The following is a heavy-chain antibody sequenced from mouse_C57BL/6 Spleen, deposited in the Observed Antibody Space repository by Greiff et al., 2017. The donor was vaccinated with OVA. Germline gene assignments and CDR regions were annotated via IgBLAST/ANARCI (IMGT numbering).Heavy chain of an antibody. V-gene: IGHV5-17*01. CDR3: ARREIDGYYRYFDV. D-gene: IGHD2-3*01. J-gene: IGHJ1*03. CDR2: ISSGSSTI. Sequence: EVKVVESGGGLVKPGGSLKLSCAASGFTFSDYGMHWVRQAPEKGLEWVAYISSGSSTIYYADTVKGRFTISRDNAKNTLFLQMTSLRSEDTAMYYCARREIDGYYRYFDVWGTGTTVTVSS. CDR1: GFTFSDYG.